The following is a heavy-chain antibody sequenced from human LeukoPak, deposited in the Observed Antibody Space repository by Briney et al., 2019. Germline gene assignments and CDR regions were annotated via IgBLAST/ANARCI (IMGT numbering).Heavy chain of an antibody. D-gene: IGHD3-3*01. V-gene: IGHV3-21*01. J-gene: IGHJ6*03. Sequence: GGSLRLSCAASGFTFSSYSMNWVRQAPGKGLEWVSSISSSSSYIYYADSVKGRFTISRDNAKNSLYLQMNSLRAEDTAVYYCARGSYDFWGGYYYYYYMDVWGKGTTVTVSS. CDR1: GFTFSSYS. CDR3: ARGSYDFWGGYYYYYYMDV. CDR2: ISSSSSYI.